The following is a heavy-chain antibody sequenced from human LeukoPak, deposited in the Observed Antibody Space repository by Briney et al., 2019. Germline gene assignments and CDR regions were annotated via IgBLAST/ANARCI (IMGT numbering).Heavy chain of an antibody. Sequence: SSETLSLTCTVSGGSITTYYRSWIRQTPGKGLEWIGFIFHSGSTNYNPSLKSRVTISLNTTKTQFSLKLSSVTAADTAVYYCARGTFWSGYYHDYWGQGTLVTVSS. D-gene: IGHD3-3*01. V-gene: IGHV4-59*01. J-gene: IGHJ4*02. CDR3: ARGTFWSGYYHDY. CDR2: IFHSGST. CDR1: GGSITTYY.